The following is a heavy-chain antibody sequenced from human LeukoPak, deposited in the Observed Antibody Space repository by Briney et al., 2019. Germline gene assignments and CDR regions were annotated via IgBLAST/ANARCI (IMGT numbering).Heavy chain of an antibody. V-gene: IGHV3-53*01. CDR3: ARVVDRGTGSYYYYYYYYMDV. CDR2: IYSGGST. Sequence: PGGSLRLSCAASGFTVSSNYMGWVRQAPGKGLEWVSFIYSGGSTYYADSVKGRFTISRDNSKNTLYLQMNSLRVEDTAVYYCARVVDRGTGSYYYYYYYYMDVWGKGTTVTVSS. J-gene: IGHJ6*03. D-gene: IGHD3-10*01. CDR1: GFTVSSNY.